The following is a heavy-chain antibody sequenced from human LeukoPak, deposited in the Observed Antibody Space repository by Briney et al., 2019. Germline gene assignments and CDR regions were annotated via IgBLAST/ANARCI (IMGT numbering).Heavy chain of an antibody. J-gene: IGHJ4*02. CDR1: GFTFSSYA. CDR3: AKDYYSGSYPYYFDY. CDR2: ISGSGGST. D-gene: IGHD1-26*01. Sequence: GGSLRLSCAASGFTFSSYAMSWVRQAPGKGLEWVSAISGSGGSTYYADSVKGRFTISRDNSKNTLYLQMNSLRAEDTAVYYCAKDYYSGSYPYYFDYWGQGTLVTVSS. V-gene: IGHV3-23*01.